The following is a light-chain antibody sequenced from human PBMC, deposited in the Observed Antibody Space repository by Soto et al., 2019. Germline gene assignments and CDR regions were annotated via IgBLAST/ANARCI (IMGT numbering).Light chain of an antibody. Sequence: ETLMTQSPATLSVSPVERATLSCRASQSVSISYLAWYQQKPGQAPRLLIYDASSRATGIPDRFSGSGSGTDFTLTISRLEPEDFAVYYCQQYGSSPPITFGQGTRLEIK. CDR3: QQYGSSPPIT. J-gene: IGKJ5*01. V-gene: IGKV3-20*01. CDR1: QSVSISY. CDR2: DAS.